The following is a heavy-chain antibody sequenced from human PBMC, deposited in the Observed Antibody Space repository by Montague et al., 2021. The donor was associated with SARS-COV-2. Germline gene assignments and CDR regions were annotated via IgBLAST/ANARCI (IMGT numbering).Heavy chain of an antibody. J-gene: IGHJ4*02. CDR3: ARDPRYSLSWSFDY. V-gene: IGHV6-1*01. CDR2: TYYRSKWNY. CDR1: GDSVSIKTAA. Sequence: CAISGDSVSIKTAAWKWIRQSPSRGLEWLGRTYYRSKWNYDYAVSVKSRMTISPDTSKNQFSLQLSSVTPEDRAVYCCARDPRYSLSWSFDYWGQGTLVTVSS. D-gene: IGHD6-13*01.